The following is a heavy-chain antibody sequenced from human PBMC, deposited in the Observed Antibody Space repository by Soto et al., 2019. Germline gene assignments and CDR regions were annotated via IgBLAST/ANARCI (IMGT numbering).Heavy chain of an antibody. J-gene: IGHJ4*02. V-gene: IGHV3-23*01. CDR1: EFNVCSYR. CDR2: ISGSGGST. CDR3: ARPYYYDSSGYFGY. D-gene: IGHD3-22*01. Sequence: SGAAEFNVCSYRMNGARQTPVKGLEWVSAISGSGGSTYYADSVKGRFTISRDNSKNTLYLQMNSLRAEDTAVYYCARPYYYDSSGYFGYWGQGTLVTVSS.